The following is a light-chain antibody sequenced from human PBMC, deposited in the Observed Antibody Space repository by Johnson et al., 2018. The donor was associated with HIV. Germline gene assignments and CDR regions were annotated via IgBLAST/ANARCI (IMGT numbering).Light chain of an antibody. CDR2: ENN. Sequence: HSVLTQPPSVSAAPGQKVTISCSGSSSNIGTNFVSWYQQFPGAAPKLLIYENNKRPSGIPDRFSGSKSGTSATLHITGLQTCDEADYYCASWDRSLTVGTVFGPGTRVTVL. J-gene: IGLJ1*01. CDR3: ASWDRSLTVGTV. CDR1: SSNIGTNF. V-gene: IGLV1-51*02.